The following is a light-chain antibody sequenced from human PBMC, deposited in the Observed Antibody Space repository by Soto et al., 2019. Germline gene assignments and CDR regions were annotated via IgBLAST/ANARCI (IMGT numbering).Light chain of an antibody. J-gene: IGKJ1*01. Sequence: DIQMTQSPSSLSASVGDRVTITCQASQDISNYLNGYQQKPGKAPKLLIYDAANLETGVPSRFSGSGSGTDFTFTISRRQTEDIVTYYWQQYDNRPPWTFGQGTKVEI. CDR1: QDISNY. V-gene: IGKV1-33*01. CDR3: QQYDNRPPWT. CDR2: DAA.